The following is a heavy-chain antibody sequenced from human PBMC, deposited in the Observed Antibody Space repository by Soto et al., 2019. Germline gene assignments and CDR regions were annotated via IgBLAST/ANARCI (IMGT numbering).Heavy chain of an antibody. D-gene: IGHD5-12*01. CDR2: IIPVFGRP. CDR3: AREASGYDF. CDR1: GGTFSSFG. Sequence: VKVSCKASGGTFSSFGISWVRQAPGQGLEWMGGIIPVFGRPNYAQRFRGRLTITADESTNTSYMELIDLTSEDTAVYYCAREASGYDFWGQGTQVTVSS. J-gene: IGHJ1*01. V-gene: IGHV1-69*13.